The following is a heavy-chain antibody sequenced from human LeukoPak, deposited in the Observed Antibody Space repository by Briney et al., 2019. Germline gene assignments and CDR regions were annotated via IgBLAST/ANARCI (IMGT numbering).Heavy chain of an antibody. CDR2: ISYDGSNK. D-gene: IGHD6-13*01. CDR3: GRDSPYSSSWYAIDY. CDR1: GFTFSSYP. Sequence: QTGGSLRLSCAASGFTFSSYPMHWVRQAPGKGLEWVAVISYDGSNKYYADSVKGRFTISRDNSKNPLYLQMNSLRAEDTAVYYCGRDSPYSSSWYAIDYWGQGTLVTVSS. V-gene: IGHV3-30-3*01. J-gene: IGHJ4*02.